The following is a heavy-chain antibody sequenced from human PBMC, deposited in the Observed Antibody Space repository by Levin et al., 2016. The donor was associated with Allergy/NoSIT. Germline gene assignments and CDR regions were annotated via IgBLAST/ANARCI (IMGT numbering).Heavy chain of an antibody. D-gene: IGHD3-10*01. CDR2: IDYSGNT. Sequence: SETLSLTCAVSGGSINSGGFYWSWIRQHPGKGLEWIGSIDYSGNTYYSPSLRSRLTISVGTSKNQFSLRLSSATAADSAVYYCAAEGVHGSSLYDYGDVWGKGTTVTVSS. J-gene: IGHJ6*03. V-gene: IGHV4-31*11. CDR1: GGSINSGGFY. CDR3: AAEGVHGSSLYDYGDV.